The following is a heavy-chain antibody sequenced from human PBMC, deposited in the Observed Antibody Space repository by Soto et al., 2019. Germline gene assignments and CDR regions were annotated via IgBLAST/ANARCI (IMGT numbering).Heavy chain of an antibody. CDR2: IYYSGNT. CDR3: AKQFFFGSGRYSTRPFLF. D-gene: IGHD3-10*01. J-gene: IGHJ4*02. Sequence: PSETLSLTCTVSGGSISSSSYYWGWIRQPPGKGLEWIGSIYYSGNTYYNPSLKSRVTISVDTAKNQFSLKLSSVTAADTAVYYCAKQFFFGSGRYSTRPFLFWGQAPLV. CDR1: GGSISSSSYY. V-gene: IGHV4-39*01.